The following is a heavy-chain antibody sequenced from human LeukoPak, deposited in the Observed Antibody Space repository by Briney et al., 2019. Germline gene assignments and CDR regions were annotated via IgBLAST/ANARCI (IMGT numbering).Heavy chain of an antibody. CDR3: ARATLDIVVVVAATWSWFDP. Sequence: SETLSLTGAVYGGTFSGYYWSWSPKPPGKGLEWIGELNHSGSPNYNPSLKSQLTISVDTSKNQFSLKLSSVTAADTAVYYCARATLDIVVVVAATWSWFDPWGQGTLVTVSS. J-gene: IGHJ5*02. D-gene: IGHD2-15*01. CDR2: LNHSGSP. V-gene: IGHV4-34*01. CDR1: GGTFSGYY.